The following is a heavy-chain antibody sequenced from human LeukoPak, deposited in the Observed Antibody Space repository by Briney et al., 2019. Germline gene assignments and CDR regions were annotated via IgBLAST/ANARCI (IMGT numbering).Heavy chain of an antibody. D-gene: IGHD2-2*01. V-gene: IGHV4-39*01. CDR2: IYYSGST. J-gene: IGHJ3*02. Sequence: SETLSLTCTVSGRSISSSSYYWGWLRHPPGKGLEWVGSIYYSGSTYYNPSLKSRVTISVDTSKNQFSLKLSSVTAADTAVYYCARRPRADIVVVPAAYWRGKHAFDIWGQGTMVTVSS. CDR1: GRSISSSSYY. CDR3: ARRPRADIVVVPAAYWRGKHAFDI.